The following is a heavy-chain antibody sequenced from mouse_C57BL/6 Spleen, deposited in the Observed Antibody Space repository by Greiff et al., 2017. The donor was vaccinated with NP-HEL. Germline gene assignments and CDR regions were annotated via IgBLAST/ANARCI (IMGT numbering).Heavy chain of an antibody. CDR1: GYAFSSSW. Sequence: VQLQQSGPELVKPGASVKISCKASGYAFSSSWMNWVKQRPGKGLEWIGRIYPGDGDTNYNGKFKGKATLTADKSSSTAYMQLSSLTSEDSAVYFCAREDSSGYVAYWGQGTLVTVSA. V-gene: IGHV1-82*01. D-gene: IGHD3-2*02. J-gene: IGHJ3*01. CDR2: IYPGDGDT. CDR3: AREDSSGYVAY.